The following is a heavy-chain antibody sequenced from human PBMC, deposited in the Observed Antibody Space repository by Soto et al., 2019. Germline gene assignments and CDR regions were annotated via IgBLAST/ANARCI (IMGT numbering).Heavy chain of an antibody. V-gene: IGHV3-30-3*01. J-gene: IGHJ6*02. D-gene: IGHD6-19*01. Sequence: GGSLRLSCAASGFTFSSYAMHWVRQAPGKGLEWVAVISYDGSNKYYADSVKGRFTISRDNSKNTLYLQMNSLRAEDTAVYYCARDIAVAGIYYYYGMDVWGQGTTVTVSS. CDR2: ISYDGSNK. CDR1: GFTFSSYA. CDR3: ARDIAVAGIYYYYGMDV.